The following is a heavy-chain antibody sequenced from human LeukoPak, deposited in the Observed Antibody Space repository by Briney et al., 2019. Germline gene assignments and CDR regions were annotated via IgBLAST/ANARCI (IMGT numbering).Heavy chain of an antibody. V-gene: IGHV7-4-1*02. J-gene: IGHJ6*02. D-gene: IGHD3-10*01. CDR3: ARGGGGSGSHYYYGMDV. Sequence: GASVKVSCKASGYTFTSYSMNWVRQAPGQGLEWMGWINTNTGNPTYAQGFTGRFVFSLDTSVSTAYLQISSLKAEDTVVYYCARGGGGSGSHYYYGMDVWGQGTTVTVSS. CDR1: GYTFTSYS. CDR2: INTNTGNP.